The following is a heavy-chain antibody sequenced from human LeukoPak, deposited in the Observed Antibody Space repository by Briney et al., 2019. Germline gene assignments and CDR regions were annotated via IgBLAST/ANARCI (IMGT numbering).Heavy chain of an antibody. CDR1: GFIFSSYS. CDR2: ITGSGGNT. J-gene: IGHJ4*02. CDR3: AKDPDYGGIGHFDY. D-gene: IGHD4-23*01. V-gene: IGHV3-23*01. Sequence: GGSLRLSCAASGFIFSSYSMSWVRQAPGKGLEWVSVITGSGGNTYYADSVKGRFTISKDNSKNTLYLQMNSLRAEDTAVYYCAKDPDYGGIGHFDYWGQGTLVTVSS.